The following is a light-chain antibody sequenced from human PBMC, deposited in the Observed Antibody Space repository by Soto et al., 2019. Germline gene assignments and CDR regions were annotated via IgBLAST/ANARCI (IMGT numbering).Light chain of an antibody. CDR2: KAS. CDR3: QQYNSYPWT. V-gene: IGKV1-5*03. J-gene: IGKJ1*01. Sequence: LXASVGDRVTITCRASQSISSWLAWYQQKPGKAPKLLIYKASSLESGVPSRFSGSGSGTEFTLTISSLQPDDFATYYCQQYNSYPWTFGQGTKVEIK. CDR1: QSISSW.